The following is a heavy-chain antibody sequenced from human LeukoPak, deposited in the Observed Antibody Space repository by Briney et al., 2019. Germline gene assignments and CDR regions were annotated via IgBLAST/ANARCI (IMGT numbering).Heavy chain of an antibody. CDR2: IYYSGST. D-gene: IGHD1-26*01. Sequence: PSETLSLTCTVSGGSISSSSYYWGWIRQPPGKGLEWIGSIYYSGSTYYNPSLKSRVTISVDTSKNQFSLKLSSVTAADPAVYYCARTFGGSYYTGFDYWGQGTLVTVSS. J-gene: IGHJ4*02. CDR3: ARTFGGSYYTGFDY. CDR1: GGSISSSSYY. V-gene: IGHV4-39*01.